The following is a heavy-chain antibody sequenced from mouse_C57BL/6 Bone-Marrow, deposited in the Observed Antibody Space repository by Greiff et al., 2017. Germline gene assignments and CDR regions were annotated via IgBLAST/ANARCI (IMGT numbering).Heavy chain of an antibody. CDR3: AREGNDYDDGSWFAY. CDR2: IDPNSGGT. V-gene: IGHV1-72*01. J-gene: IGHJ3*01. Sequence: QVQLQQPGAELVKPGASVQLSCKASGYPFTSYWMHWVKQRPGRGLEWIGRIDPNSGGTKYNEKFKSKATLTVDKPSSTAYMQLSSLTSEDSAVYYCAREGNDYDDGSWFAYWGQGTLVTVSA. D-gene: IGHD2-4*01. CDR1: GYPFTSYW.